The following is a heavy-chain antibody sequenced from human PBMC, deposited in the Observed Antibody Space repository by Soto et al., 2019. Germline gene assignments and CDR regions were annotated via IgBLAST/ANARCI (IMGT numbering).Heavy chain of an antibody. D-gene: IGHD3-10*01. V-gene: IGHV3-30*18. CDR3: AKDQYYYGSGSYFFDY. CDR1: GFTFSSYG. CDR2: ISYDGSNK. J-gene: IGHJ4*02. Sequence: QVQLVESGGGVVQPGRSLRLSCAASGFTFSSYGMHWVRQAPGKGLEWVAVISYDGSNKYYADSVKGRFTISRDNSKNMLYLQMNSLRAEDTAVYYCAKDQYYYGSGSYFFDYWGQGTLVTVSS.